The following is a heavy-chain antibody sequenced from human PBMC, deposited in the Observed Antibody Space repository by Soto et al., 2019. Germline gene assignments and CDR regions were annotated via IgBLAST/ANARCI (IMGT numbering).Heavy chain of an antibody. CDR2: IRSKVYGETT. D-gene: IGHD3-22*01. CDR3: TRAYDNSRYWFDP. CDR1: GFTFDGNA. J-gene: IGHJ5*02. Sequence: PGGSLRLSCAGSGFTFDGNAMSWFRQAPGKGLEWVGFIRSKVYGETTEYAASVEGRFTISRDDSKGITYLQMNSLKTEDTAVYYCTRAYDNSRYWFDPWGQGTLVTVSS. V-gene: IGHV3-49*03.